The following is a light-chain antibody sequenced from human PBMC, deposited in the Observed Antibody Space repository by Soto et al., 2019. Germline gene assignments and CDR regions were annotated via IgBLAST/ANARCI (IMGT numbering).Light chain of an antibody. J-gene: IGKJ3*01. CDR1: QGISTY. Sequence: DIQMTQSPSSLSASVGDRGTITCRATQGISTYLAWYQQKPGTVPKLLIYAASTLQSGVPSRFSGSGSGTDFTLTISSLQPEDVATYYCQRYISAPFTFGPGTNVDIK. V-gene: IGKV1-27*01. CDR3: QRYISAPFT. CDR2: AAS.